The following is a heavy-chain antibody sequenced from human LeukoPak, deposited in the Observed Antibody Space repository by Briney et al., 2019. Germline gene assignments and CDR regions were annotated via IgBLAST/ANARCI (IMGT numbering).Heavy chain of an antibody. CDR2: IGGSGGDT. CDR3: ARDQGLGAFDI. Sequence: GGSLRLSCVVSGFTFSTYAMSWVRQAPGKGLEWVSGIGGSGGDTFYADSVRGRFTVSRDNSKNTLFLQIDSLRTEDTAVYYCARDQGLGAFDIWGQGTMVTVSS. V-gene: IGHV3-23*01. D-gene: IGHD5-12*01. CDR1: GFTFSTYA. J-gene: IGHJ3*02.